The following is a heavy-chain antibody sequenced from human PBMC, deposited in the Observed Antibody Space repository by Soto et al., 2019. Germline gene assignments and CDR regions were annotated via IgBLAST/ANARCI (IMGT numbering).Heavy chain of an antibody. V-gene: IGHV3-23*01. CDR1: GFTFTNSA. CDR3: AIVAVRGVVVSNFDS. CDR2: ASGSGAST. J-gene: IGHJ4*02. D-gene: IGHD3-10*01. Sequence: PGGSLRLSCGASGFTFTNSAMSWVRQAPGKGLEWASTASGSGASTYYADSVKGRFTISRDNSKNTLYLQMKSLRIEDTAVYYCAIVAVRGVVVSNFDSWGQGTLVTVSS.